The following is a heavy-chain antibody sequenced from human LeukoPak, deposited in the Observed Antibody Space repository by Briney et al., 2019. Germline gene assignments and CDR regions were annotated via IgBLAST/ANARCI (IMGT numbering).Heavy chain of an antibody. CDR1: GGTFSSYA. V-gene: IGHV1-69*05. J-gene: IGHJ4*02. CDR2: TIPSFCTA. CDR3: ARVFARSGEIGGSYYYY. Sequence: ASVKVSCKASGGTFSSYAINWVRQAPRQGLEWMGGTIPSFCTANYAQKFQGRVAITTDESASTAYMELSSLSSEDTAVYYCARVFARSGEIGGSYYYYWGQGTLVTVSS. D-gene: IGHD1-26*01.